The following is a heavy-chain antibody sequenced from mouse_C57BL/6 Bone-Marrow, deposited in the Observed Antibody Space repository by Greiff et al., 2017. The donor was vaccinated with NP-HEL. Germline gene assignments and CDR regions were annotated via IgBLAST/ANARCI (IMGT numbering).Heavy chain of an antibody. J-gene: IGHJ2*01. V-gene: IGHV1-81*01. Sequence: QVQLQQSGAELARPGASVKLSCKASGYTFTSYGISWVKQRTGQGLEWIGEIYPRSGNTYYNEKFKGKATLTADKSSSTAYMELRSLTSEDSAVYVCARSDLFYYGSSYVDYWGQGTTLTVSS. CDR2: IYPRSGNT. D-gene: IGHD1-1*01. CDR3: ARSDLFYYGSSYVDY. CDR1: GYTFTSYG.